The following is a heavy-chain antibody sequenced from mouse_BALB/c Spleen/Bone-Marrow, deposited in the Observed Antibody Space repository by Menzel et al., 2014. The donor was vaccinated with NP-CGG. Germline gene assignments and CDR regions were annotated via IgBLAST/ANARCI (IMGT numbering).Heavy chain of an antibody. D-gene: IGHD2-1*01. CDR3: ARVYYGNLDY. CDR1: GYEFSSYW. V-gene: IGHV1-80*01. CDR2: IYPGDGDT. J-gene: IGHJ4*01. Sequence: VQLQQSGAELVRPGSSVKISCKASGYEFSSYWMNWVKQRPGQGLEWIGRIYPGDGDTNYNGKFKGKATLTADKSSSTAYMQVSSLTSEDSAVYFCARVYYGNLDYWGQGTSVTVSS.